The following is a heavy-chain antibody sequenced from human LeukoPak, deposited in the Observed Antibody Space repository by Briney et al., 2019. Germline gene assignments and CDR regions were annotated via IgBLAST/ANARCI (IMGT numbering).Heavy chain of an antibody. V-gene: IGHV4-39*07. D-gene: IGHD3-10*01. CDR1: GGSISTSNYY. CDR2: IFYSGST. J-gene: IGHJ3*02. Sequence: SETLSLTCTASGGSISTSNYYWGWIRQPPGRGLVWIGNIFYSGSTYYSPSINSLVTTSLDTTRNLFSLKLNSVTAADTSVYYCAKSNGYGLVDIWGQGTMVTVSS. CDR3: AKSNGYGLVDI.